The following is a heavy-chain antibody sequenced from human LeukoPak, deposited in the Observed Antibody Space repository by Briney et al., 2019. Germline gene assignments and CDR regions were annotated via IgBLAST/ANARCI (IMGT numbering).Heavy chain of an antibody. CDR3: TTEGSLAYSSSWYGDLDAFDI. Sequence: GGSLRLPCAASGFPFSNAWLSWVRQAPGKGLEWVGRIKSKTDGGTTDYPAPVKGRFTISRDDSNNTLYLQMNSLKTEDTAVYYCTTEGSLAYSSSWYGDLDAFDIWGQGTMVTVSS. CDR2: IKSKTDGGTT. J-gene: IGHJ3*02. V-gene: IGHV3-15*01. CDR1: GFPFSNAW. D-gene: IGHD6-13*01.